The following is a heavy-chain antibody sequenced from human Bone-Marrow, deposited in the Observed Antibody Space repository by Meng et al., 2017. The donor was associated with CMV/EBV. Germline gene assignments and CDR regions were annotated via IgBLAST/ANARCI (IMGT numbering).Heavy chain of an antibody. CDR1: GFTFDDYG. D-gene: IGHD2-2*02. J-gene: IGHJ3*02. Sequence: GESQKISCAASGFTFDDYGMSWVRQAPGKGLEWVSGINWNGGSTGYADSVKGRFTISRDNAKNSLYLQMNSLRAEDTALYYCARVGYCSSTSCYTHAFDIWGQGTMVTVSS. V-gene: IGHV3-20*04. CDR2: INWNGGST. CDR3: ARVGYCSSTSCYTHAFDI.